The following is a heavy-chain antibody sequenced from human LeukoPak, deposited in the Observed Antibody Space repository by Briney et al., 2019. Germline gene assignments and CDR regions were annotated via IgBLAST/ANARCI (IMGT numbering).Heavy chain of an antibody. CDR1: GYTFTGYY. V-gene: IGHV1-2*02. Sequence: GASVKVSCKASGYTFTGYYMHWVRQAPGQGLEWMGWINPNSGGTNYAQKFQGRVTMTRDTSISTAYMEVSRLRPDDTAVYYCAGGPLGSSSSGYYYYMDVWGKGTTVTVSS. D-gene: IGHD6-6*01. CDR2: INPNSGGT. J-gene: IGHJ6*03. CDR3: AGGPLGSSSSGYYYYMDV.